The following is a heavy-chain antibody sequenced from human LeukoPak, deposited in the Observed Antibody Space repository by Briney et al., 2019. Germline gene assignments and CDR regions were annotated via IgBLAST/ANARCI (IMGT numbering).Heavy chain of an antibody. CDR3: ARDMGTTTTY. V-gene: IGHV3-72*01. CDR2: IRNKANRYTT. J-gene: IGHJ4*02. D-gene: IGHD1-26*01. Sequence: PGGSLRLSCAASGFTFSDYYMDWVRQAPGKGLEWVGRIRNKANRYTTEYAASVRGRFTGSRDDSKQALYLQMNSLKTEDTAVYYCARDMGTTTTYWGQGILVTVSS. CDR1: GFTFSDYY.